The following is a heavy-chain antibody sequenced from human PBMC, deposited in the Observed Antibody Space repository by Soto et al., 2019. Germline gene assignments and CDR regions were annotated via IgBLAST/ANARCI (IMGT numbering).Heavy chain of an antibody. CDR1: GYTFSSYA. D-gene: IGHD2-2*03. CDR2: INPGNANT. CDR3: ARVDGAY. Sequence: QVQLVQSGAEEKKPGASVKVSCTASGYTFSSYAIHWVRQAPGQGLEWMGWINPGNANTKNSQKFQGRVTITSDTSASTAYMELSSLTSEDTAVYYCARVDGAYWGQGTLVTVSS. J-gene: IGHJ4*02. V-gene: IGHV1-3*05.